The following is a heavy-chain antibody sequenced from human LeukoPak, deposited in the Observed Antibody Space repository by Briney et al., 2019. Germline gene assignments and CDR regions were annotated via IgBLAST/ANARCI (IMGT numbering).Heavy chain of an antibody. CDR3: ARGGELRYCTGGIRYQIDY. V-gene: IGHV3-30*04. D-gene: IGHD2-15*01. CDR1: GFTFNTHA. CDR2: ISYDGSHK. J-gene: IGHJ4*02. Sequence: PGGSLRLFCEASGFTFNTHAMHWVRQAPGKGLEWVAVISYDGSHKDYGDSVKGRFTISRDNSKNTLYLQMNSLRPEDTAVYYCARGGELRYCTGGIRYQIDYWGQGTLVTVSS.